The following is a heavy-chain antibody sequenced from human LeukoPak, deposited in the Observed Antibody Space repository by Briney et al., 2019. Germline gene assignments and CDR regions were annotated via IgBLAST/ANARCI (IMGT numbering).Heavy chain of an antibody. J-gene: IGHJ3*02. V-gene: IGHV4-59*01. Sequence: SETLSLTCAVYGGSFSSYYWSWIRQPPGKGLEWIGYIYYSGSTNYNPSLKSRVTISVDTSKNQFSLKLSSVTAADTAVYYCARDGGELDDAFDIWGQGTMVTVSS. CDR3: ARDGGELDDAFDI. CDR2: IYYSGST. D-gene: IGHD1-1*01. CDR1: GGSFSSYY.